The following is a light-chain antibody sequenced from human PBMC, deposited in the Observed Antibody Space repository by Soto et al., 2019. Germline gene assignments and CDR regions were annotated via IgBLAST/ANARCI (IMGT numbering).Light chain of an antibody. CDR2: STV. CDR3: LLYYSGAQSWV. V-gene: IGLV7-43*01. Sequence: QTVVTQEPSLTVSPGGTVTLTCASSTGEVTSGYYPNWFQQKPGQAPRALIYSTVNKHSWTPARFSGFLLGGRAALTLSGVQPEDEAEYYCLLYYSGAQSWVFGGGTKLTVL. J-gene: IGLJ3*02. CDR1: TGEVTSGYY.